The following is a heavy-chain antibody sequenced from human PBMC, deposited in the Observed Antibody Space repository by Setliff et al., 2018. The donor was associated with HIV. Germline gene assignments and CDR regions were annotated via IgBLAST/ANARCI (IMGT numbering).Heavy chain of an antibody. CDR1: DDSFSNYD. J-gene: IGHJ5*02. V-gene: IGHV4-34*01. CDR3: ARAFGSGSYRWFDP. D-gene: IGHD3-10*01. CDR2: INHSGST. Sequence: SETLSLTCVVSDDSFSNYDWTWIRQSPGKGLEWIGEINHSGSTNYNPSLKSRVTISVDTSKNQFSLKLSSVTAADTAVFYCARAFGSGSYRWFDPWGQGTLVTVSS.